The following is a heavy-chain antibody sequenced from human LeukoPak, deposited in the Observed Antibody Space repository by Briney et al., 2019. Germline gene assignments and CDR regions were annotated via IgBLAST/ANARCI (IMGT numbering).Heavy chain of an antibody. CDR2: INPSDGYT. V-gene: IGHV1-46*01. J-gene: IGHJ4*02. CDR3: ATGLGSNDYADGLDPFDY. CDR1: GYTFTSYY. D-gene: IGHD4-17*01. Sequence: ASVTVSCKASGYTFTSYYMHWVRQAPGQGLEWVGIINPSDGYTTYAQKFQGRVTMTRDTSTSTVYMELTSLRSEDTAVYYCATGLGSNDYADGLDPFDYWGQGALLTVSS.